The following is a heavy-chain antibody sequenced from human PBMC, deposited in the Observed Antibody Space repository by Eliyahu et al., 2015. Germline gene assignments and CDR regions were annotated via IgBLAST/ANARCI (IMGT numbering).Heavy chain of an antibody. CDR3: ARDPQVLNHFDY. J-gene: IGHJ4*02. CDR2: IYHSGST. Sequence: QVQLQESGPGLVKPSETLSLTCTVSGYSISSGYYWGWIRQPPGKGLEWIGSIYHSGSTYYNPSLKSRVTISVDTSKNQFSLKLSSVTAADTAVYYCARDPQVLNHFDYWGQGTLVTVSS. V-gene: IGHV4-38-2*02. CDR1: GYSISSGYY.